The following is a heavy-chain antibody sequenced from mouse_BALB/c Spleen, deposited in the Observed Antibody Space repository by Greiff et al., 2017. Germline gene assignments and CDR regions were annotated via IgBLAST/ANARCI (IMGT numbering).Heavy chain of an antibody. CDR3: ARKGNRYDGFAY. CDR1: GFSLTSYG. V-gene: IGHV2-2*02. D-gene: IGHD2-14*01. CDR2: IWAGGST. J-gene: IGHJ3*01. Sequence: QVQLKESGPGLVAPSQSLSITCTVSGFSLTSYGVHWVRQPPGKGLEWLGVIWAGGSTDYNAAFISRLSISKDNSKSQVFFKMNSLQANDTAIYYCARKGNRYDGFAYWGQGTLVTVSA.